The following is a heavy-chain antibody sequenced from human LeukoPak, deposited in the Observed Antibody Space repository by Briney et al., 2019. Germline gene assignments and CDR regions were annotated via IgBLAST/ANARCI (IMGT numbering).Heavy chain of an antibody. CDR1: GGSISSYY. V-gene: IGHV4-59*08. J-gene: IGHJ3*02. Sequence: SETLSLTCTVSGGSISSYYWSWIRQPPGKGLEWIGYIYYSGSTNHNPSLKSRVTISVDTSKNQFSLKLSSVTAADTAVYYCARHTGYEAFDIWGQGTMVTVSS. CDR3: ARHTGYEAFDI. CDR2: IYYSGST. D-gene: IGHD4-11*01.